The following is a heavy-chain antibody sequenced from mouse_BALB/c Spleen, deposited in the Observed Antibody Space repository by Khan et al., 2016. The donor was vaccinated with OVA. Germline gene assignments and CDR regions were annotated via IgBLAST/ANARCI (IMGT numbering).Heavy chain of an antibody. CDR1: GYSITSDYS. D-gene: IGHD1-2*01. CDR2: ISYSGNT. J-gene: IGHJ2*01. Sequence: EVKLLESGPGLVKPSQSLSLTCTVTGYSITSDYSWNWIRQFPGNKLEWMGFISYSGNTNYNPSLKSRISITRDTSKNQFFLQLNSVTTEDTATYYCARTARFKYWGQGTTLTVS. CDR3: ARTARFKY. V-gene: IGHV3-2*02.